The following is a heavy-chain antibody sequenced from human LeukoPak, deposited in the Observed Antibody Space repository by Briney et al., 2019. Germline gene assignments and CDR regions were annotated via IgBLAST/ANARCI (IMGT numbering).Heavy chain of an antibody. D-gene: IGHD5-12*01. CDR1: GFSVSGYW. J-gene: IGHJ4*02. CDR2: ISGSGAFT. V-gene: IGHV3-23*01. Sequence: GGSLRLSCAVSGFSVSGYWMTWVRQAPGKGLEWVSAISGSGAFTYYADSVKGRFTISRDNSKNTLNLQMNSLRAEDTAIYYCAKYSGYDFGRYNFDYWGQGTLVTVSS. CDR3: AKYSGYDFGRYNFDY.